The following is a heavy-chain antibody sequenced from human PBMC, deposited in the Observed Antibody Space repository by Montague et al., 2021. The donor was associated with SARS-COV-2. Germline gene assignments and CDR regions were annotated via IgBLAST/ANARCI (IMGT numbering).Heavy chain of an antibody. Sequence: SETRSLTCAVYGGSFSDYHWTWIRRSPGGGLEWIGQINYGGSTKYNPSLRSRVTISIDTSKNQFSLKLTSVAAADTAVYYCARGAPGYWGQGTLVTVSS. CDR2: INYGGST. D-gene: IGHD1-1*01. CDR1: GGSFSDYH. V-gene: IGHV4-34*01. J-gene: IGHJ4*02. CDR3: ARGAPGY.